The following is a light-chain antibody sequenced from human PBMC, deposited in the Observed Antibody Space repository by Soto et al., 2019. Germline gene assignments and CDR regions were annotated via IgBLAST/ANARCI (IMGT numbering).Light chain of an antibody. Sequence: IQMTQSPDSVSASVGDTITITCRASQAISNWIAWYQQKPGQAPKILIYAASTLQGGVPLRFSGSGSGTDLTLAISSLQPEEFATCYCHQANSFHLTFGGGTRVEVK. CDR2: AAS. V-gene: IGKV1D-12*01. CDR3: HQANSFHLT. J-gene: IGKJ4*01. CDR1: QAISNW.